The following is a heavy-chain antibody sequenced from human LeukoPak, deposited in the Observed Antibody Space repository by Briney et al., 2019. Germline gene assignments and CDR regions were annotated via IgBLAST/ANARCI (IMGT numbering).Heavy chain of an antibody. Sequence: ASVKVSCKASGYTFTSYGISWVRQAPGQGLEWTGWISAYNGNTNYAQKLQGRVTMTTDTSTSTAYMELRSLRSGDTAVYYCARDGSGGSTYYFDYWGQGTLVTVSS. J-gene: IGHJ4*02. CDR1: GYTFTSYG. CDR2: ISAYNGNT. V-gene: IGHV1-18*04. CDR3: ARDGSGGSTYYFDY. D-gene: IGHD2-15*01.